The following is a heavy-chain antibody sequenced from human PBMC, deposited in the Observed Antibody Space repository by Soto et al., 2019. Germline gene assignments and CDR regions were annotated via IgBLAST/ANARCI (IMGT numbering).Heavy chain of an antibody. Sequence: SLRLSCVASGFTVSSNYMSWVRQAPGKGLEWVSVIYIGGSTYYADSVKGRFTIPRENSQNTLYLQMNSLRAEDTAVYYCARDLGYYYGMHVWGQGPTVTVAS. CDR2: IYIGGST. CDR1: GFTVSSNY. J-gene: IGHJ6*02. D-gene: IGHD3-16*01. CDR3: ARDLGYYYGMHV. V-gene: IGHV3-53*01.